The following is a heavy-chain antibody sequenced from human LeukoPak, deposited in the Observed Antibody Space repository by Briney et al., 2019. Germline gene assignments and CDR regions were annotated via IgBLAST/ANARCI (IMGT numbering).Heavy chain of an antibody. CDR2: IRQDGSEK. CDR3: ARDFSSSADY. J-gene: IGHJ4*02. CDR1: GFTFTDYW. V-gene: IGHV3-7*03. D-gene: IGHD6-13*01. Sequence: PGGSLRLSCAVSGFTFTDYWMNWVRQAPGKELEWVASIRQDGSEKTYVDSVKGRFTISRDNAKNSLSLQLNSLRAEDTAVYYCARDFSSSADYWGQGTLVTVSS.